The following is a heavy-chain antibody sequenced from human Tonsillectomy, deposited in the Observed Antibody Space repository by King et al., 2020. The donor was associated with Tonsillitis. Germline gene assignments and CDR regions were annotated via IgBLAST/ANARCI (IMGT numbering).Heavy chain of an antibody. CDR2: ISGDGGST. Sequence: VQLVESGGGVVQPGGSLRLSCAASGFTFDDYAMHWVRQAPGKGLEWVSLISGDGGSTDYGDSVKGRITISRDNSKNSLYLEMNSLRTEDTALYYCAKDIRQGDFWSGYLISWGQGTLVTVSS. J-gene: IGHJ5*02. V-gene: IGHV3-43*02. CDR3: AKDIRQGDFWSGYLIS. CDR1: GFTFDDYA. D-gene: IGHD3-3*01.